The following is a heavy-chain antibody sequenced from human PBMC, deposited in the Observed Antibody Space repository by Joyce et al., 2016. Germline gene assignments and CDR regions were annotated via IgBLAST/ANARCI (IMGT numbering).Heavy chain of an antibody. Sequence: EVQLLESGGDLVQPGGSLRLSCAASGFTFSSFVMSWVRQTPGKGLEWVSTNTHGSGNTYWADSVRGRFSISRDNTGKLLFLQMNSLRAEDTAVYYCAKGYSSSPYDPFDIWGQGTMVTVSS. CDR3: AKGYSSSPYDPFDI. CDR2: NTHGSGNT. D-gene: IGHD6-6*01. CDR1: GFTFSSFV. V-gene: IGHV3-23*01. J-gene: IGHJ3*02.